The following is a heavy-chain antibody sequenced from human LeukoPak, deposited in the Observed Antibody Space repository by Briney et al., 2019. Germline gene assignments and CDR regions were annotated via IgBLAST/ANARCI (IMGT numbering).Heavy chain of an antibody. J-gene: IGHJ4*02. Sequence: GGSLRLSCAASGFTFISYDMNWVRQAPGKGLEGVSDISGSGGSTYYADSVKGWFSISRDNSKSTLYLQLNSLRVEDTSVYYCAKAHGGSYHSGIDWGQGTLAIVSS. CDR1: GFTFISYD. CDR3: AKAHGGSYHSGID. CDR2: ISGSGGST. D-gene: IGHD1-26*01. V-gene: IGHV3-23*01.